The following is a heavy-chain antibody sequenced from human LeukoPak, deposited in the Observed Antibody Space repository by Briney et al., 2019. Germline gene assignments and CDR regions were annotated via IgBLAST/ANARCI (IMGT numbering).Heavy chain of an antibody. CDR1: GGSISSYY. V-gene: IGHV4-59*08. D-gene: IGHD6-13*01. CDR3: ARAYSSSWYFNWFDP. CDR2: IYYSGST. Sequence: PSETLSPTCTVSGGSISSYYWSWIRQPPGKGLEWIGYIYYSGSTDYNPSLKSRVTISVDTSKNQFFLKLTSVTAADTAVYYCARAYSSSWYFNWFDPWGQGTLVTVSS. J-gene: IGHJ5*02.